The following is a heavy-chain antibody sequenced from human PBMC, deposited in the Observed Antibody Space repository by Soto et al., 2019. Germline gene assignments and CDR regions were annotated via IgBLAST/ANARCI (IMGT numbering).Heavy chain of an antibody. CDR3: ARGADRNYDSSGYYYDS. CDR1: GGTFSSYA. J-gene: IGHJ4*02. V-gene: IGHV1-69*13. CDR2: IIPIFGTA. Sequence: SVKVSCKASGGTFSSYAISWVRQAPGQGLEWMGGIIPIFGTANYAQKFQGRVTITADESTSTAYMELSSLRSEDTAVYYCARGADRNYDSSGYYYDSWGQGTLVTVSS. D-gene: IGHD3-22*01.